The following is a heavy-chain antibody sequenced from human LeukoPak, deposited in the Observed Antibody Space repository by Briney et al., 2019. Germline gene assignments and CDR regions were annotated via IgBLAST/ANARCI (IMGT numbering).Heavy chain of an antibody. CDR2: ISSSSSTI. Sequence: GGSLRLSCAASGFTFSSYSMNWVRQAPGKGLEWVSYISSSSSTIYYAGSVKGRFTISRDNAKNSLYLQMNSLRAEDTAVYYCARTSISSSSWYGCFQHWGQGTLVTVSS. CDR1: GFTFSSYS. CDR3: ARTSISSSSWYGCFQH. V-gene: IGHV3-48*04. D-gene: IGHD6-13*01. J-gene: IGHJ1*01.